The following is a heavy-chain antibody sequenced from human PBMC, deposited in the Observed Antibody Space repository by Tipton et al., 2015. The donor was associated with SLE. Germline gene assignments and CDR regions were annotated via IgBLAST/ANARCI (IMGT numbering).Heavy chain of an antibody. CDR3: ARDTIFGVAH. V-gene: IGHV4-39*07. D-gene: IGHD3-3*01. J-gene: IGHJ4*02. CDR2: IYYSGSI. CDR1: GGSISSSSYY. Sequence: LRLSCTVSGGSISSSSYYWGWIRQPPGKGLEWIGSIYYSGSIYYNPSLKNRVTISVDTSKNQFSLKLSSVTAADTAVYYCARDTIFGVAHWGQGTLVTVSS.